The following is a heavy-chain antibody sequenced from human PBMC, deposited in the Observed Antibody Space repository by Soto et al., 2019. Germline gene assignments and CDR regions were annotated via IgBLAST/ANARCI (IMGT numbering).Heavy chain of an antibody. D-gene: IGHD2-15*01. CDR1: GFTFSSYA. CDR2: ISGSGGST. J-gene: IGHJ5*02. V-gene: IGHV3-23*01. CDR3: AKDIGRVVVVAATLNWFDP. Sequence: EVQLLESGGGLVQPGGSLRLSCAASGFTFSSYAMSWVRQAPGKGLEWVSAISGSGGSTYYADSVKGRFTISRDNSKNTLYLQMNSLRAEDTAVYYCAKDIGRVVVVAATLNWFDPWGQGTLVTVSS.